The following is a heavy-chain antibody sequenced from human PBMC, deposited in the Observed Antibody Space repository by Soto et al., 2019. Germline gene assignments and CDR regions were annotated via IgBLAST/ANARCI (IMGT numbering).Heavy chain of an antibody. CDR1: VGSISSGDYY. J-gene: IGHJ3*02. Sequence: SETLSLTCTVSVGSISSGDYYWSWIRQPPGKGLEWIGYIYYSGSTYYNPSLKSRITINPDTSKNQFSLQLNSVTPEDTAVYYCARVGLSYYYDSSRRGAFDIWGQGTMVTVSS. V-gene: IGHV4-30-4*01. CDR2: IYYSGST. CDR3: ARVGLSYYYDSSRRGAFDI. D-gene: IGHD3-22*01.